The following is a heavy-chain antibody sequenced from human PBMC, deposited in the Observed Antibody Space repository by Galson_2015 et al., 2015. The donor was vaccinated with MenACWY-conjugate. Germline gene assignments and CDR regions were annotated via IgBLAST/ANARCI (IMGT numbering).Heavy chain of an antibody. J-gene: IGHJ4*02. CDR2: INSDGSAA. V-gene: IGHV3-74*01. D-gene: IGHD2-2*01. CDR1: GFTFSRYW. Sequence: CAASGFTFSRYWMHWVRQSPGKGLVWVSRINSDGSAADYADSVKGRFTISRDNAKNTLYLQMNSLRAEDTAVYYCATYCSSPSCYANGAYWGQGTLVTVSS. CDR3: ATYCSSPSCYANGAY.